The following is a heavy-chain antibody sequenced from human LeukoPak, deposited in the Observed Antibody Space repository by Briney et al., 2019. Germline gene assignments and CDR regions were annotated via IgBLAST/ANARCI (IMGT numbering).Heavy chain of an antibody. V-gene: IGHV1-2*02. Sequence: ASVKVSCKASGYTFTGYYMHWVRQAPGQGLEWMGWINPNSGGTNYAQKFQGRVTMTRDTSISTAYMELSRLRSDDTAVYYCAREYCSSTSCYARPLTYYYYGMDVWGQGTTVTVSS. CDR1: GYTFTGYY. CDR2: INPNSGGT. D-gene: IGHD2-2*01. J-gene: IGHJ6*02. CDR3: AREYCSSTSCYARPLTYYYYGMDV.